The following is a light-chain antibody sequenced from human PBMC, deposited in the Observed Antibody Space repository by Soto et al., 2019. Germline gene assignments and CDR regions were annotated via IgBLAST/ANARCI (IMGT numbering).Light chain of an antibody. Sequence: EIVFTQYPGTLSLSPGERATPSCRASQSVTNYIAWYQQRPGQAPRLLIYDASNRATGVPARFSGSGSGTDFTLTISDLEPADFGLYYCQQRLNWPPGFGQGTKVDI. CDR2: DAS. V-gene: IGKV3-11*01. CDR3: QQRLNWPPG. J-gene: IGKJ1*01. CDR1: QSVTNY.